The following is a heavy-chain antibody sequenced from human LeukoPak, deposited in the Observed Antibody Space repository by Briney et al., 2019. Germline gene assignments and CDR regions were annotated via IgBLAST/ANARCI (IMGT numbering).Heavy chain of an antibody. CDR2: IKQDGSEK. D-gene: IGHD3-22*01. V-gene: IGHV3-7*01. CDR1: GFTFSSYW. CDR3: ARAPGNYYDSSGLAWTVYYYYYMDV. J-gene: IGHJ6*03. Sequence: GGSLRLSCAASGFTFSSYWMSWVRQAPGKGLEWVANIKQDGSEKYYVDSVKGRFTISRDNAKNSLYLQMNSLRAEDTAVYYCARAPGNYYDSSGLAWTVYYYYYMDVWGKGTTVTVSS.